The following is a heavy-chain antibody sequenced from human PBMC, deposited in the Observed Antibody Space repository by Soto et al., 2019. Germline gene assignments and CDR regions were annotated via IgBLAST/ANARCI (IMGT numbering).Heavy chain of an antibody. V-gene: IGHV1-69*13. CDR1: GGTFSSYA. J-gene: IGHJ5*02. D-gene: IGHD3-22*01. CDR3: ASPYYYYDSSGYYLLQDNWLDP. CDR2: IIPIFGTA. Sequence: SVKVSCKASGGTFSSYAISWVRQAPGQGLEWMGGIIPIFGTANYAQKFQGRVTITADESTSTAYMELSSLRSEDTAVYYCASPYYYYDSSGYYLLQDNWLDPWG.